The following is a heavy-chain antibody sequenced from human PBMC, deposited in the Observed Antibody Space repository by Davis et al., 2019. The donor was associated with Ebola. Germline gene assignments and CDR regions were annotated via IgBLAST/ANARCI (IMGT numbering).Heavy chain of an antibody. V-gene: IGHV3-30*18. Sequence: PGGSLRLSCAASGFTFSSYGMHWVRQAPGKGLEWVAVISYDGSNKYYADSVKGRFTISRDNSKNTLYLQMNSLRAEDTAVYYCAKDSDWNWGQGTLVTVSS. J-gene: IGHJ4*02. CDR3: AKDSDWN. CDR2: ISYDGSNK. D-gene: IGHD3-9*01. CDR1: GFTFSSYG.